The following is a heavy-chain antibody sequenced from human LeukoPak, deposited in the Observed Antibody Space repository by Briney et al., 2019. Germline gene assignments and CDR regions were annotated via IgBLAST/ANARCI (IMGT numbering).Heavy chain of an antibody. V-gene: IGHV4-59*01. CDR1: GGSISSYY. CDR3: ARETSQKGAHYMDV. Sequence: TSETLPLTCTVPGGSISSYYGSWIRQPPGKGLERIGYIYYSGSTNYNPSLKSRVTISVDTSKNQFSLKLSSVTAADTAVYYCARETSQKGAHYMDVWGKGTTVTISS. D-gene: IGHD3-16*01. CDR2: IYYSGST. J-gene: IGHJ6*03.